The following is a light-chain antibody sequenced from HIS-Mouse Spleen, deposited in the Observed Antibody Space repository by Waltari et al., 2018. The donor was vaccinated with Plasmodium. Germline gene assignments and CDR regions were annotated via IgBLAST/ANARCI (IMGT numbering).Light chain of an antibody. CDR2: GAS. J-gene: IGKJ5*01. V-gene: IGKV3D-15*03. CDR3: QQYNNWPIT. CDR1: QSVSSN. Sequence: EIVMTQSPATLSVSPGDRATFSCRASQSVSSNLAWYQQKPGQAPRLLIYGASIRATGIPARFSGSGSGTEFTLTISILQSEDFAVYYCQQYNNWPITFGQGTRLEIK.